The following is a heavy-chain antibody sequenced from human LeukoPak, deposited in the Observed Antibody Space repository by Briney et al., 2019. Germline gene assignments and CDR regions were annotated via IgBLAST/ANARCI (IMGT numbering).Heavy chain of an antibody. V-gene: IGHV1-69*06. CDR2: IIPIFGTA. Sequence: SVKVSCEASGGTFSSYAISWVRDAPGQGLEWMGGIIPIFGTANYAQKFQGRVTITADKSPSTAYVELSSLRSEDTAVYYFARDSSGYYYGPNWFDPWGQGTLVTVSS. CDR1: GGTFSSYA. D-gene: IGHD3-22*01. J-gene: IGHJ5*02. CDR3: ARDSSGYYYGPNWFDP.